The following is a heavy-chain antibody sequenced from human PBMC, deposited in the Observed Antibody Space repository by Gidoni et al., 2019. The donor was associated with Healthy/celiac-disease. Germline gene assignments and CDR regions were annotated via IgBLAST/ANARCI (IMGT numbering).Heavy chain of an antibody. CDR3: AGGGYSYGGFDY. CDR2: ISGSGGST. D-gene: IGHD5-18*01. Sequence: EVQLLESGGGLVQPGGSLRLSCAASGFTFSSYAMSWVRQAPGKGLEWVSAISGSGGSTYYADSVKGRFTISRDNSKNTLYLQMNSLRAEDTAVYYCAGGGYSYGGFDYWGQGTLVTVSS. J-gene: IGHJ4*02. V-gene: IGHV3-23*01. CDR1: GFTFSSYA.